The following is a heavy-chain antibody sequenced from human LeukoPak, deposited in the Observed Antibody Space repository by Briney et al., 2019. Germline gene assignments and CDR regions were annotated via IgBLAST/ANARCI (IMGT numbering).Heavy chain of an antibody. D-gene: IGHD6-13*01. Sequence: GGSLRLSCAASGFTFSSYAMSWVRQAPGKGLEWVSAISGSGGSTYYADSVKGRFTISRDNSKNTLYLQMNSLRAEDTALYYCAKDKGIAAAPLDYMDVWGKGTTVTVSS. CDR3: AKDKGIAAAPLDYMDV. V-gene: IGHV3-23*01. CDR1: GFTFSSYA. J-gene: IGHJ6*03. CDR2: ISGSGGST.